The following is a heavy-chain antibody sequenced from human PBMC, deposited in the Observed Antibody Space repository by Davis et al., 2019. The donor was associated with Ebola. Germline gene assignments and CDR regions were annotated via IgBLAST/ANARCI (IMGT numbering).Heavy chain of an antibody. V-gene: IGHV4-59*10. CDR2: IYTSGST. CDR3: ARGKYRGELLGYWFDP. D-gene: IGHD1-7*01. Sequence: PSETLSLTCAVYGGSFSGYYWSWIRQPAGKGLEWIGRIYTSGSTNYNPSLKSRVTMSVDTSKKQFSLKLSSVTAADTAVYYCARGKYRGELLGYWFDPWGQGTLVTVSS. CDR1: GGSFSGYY. J-gene: IGHJ5*02.